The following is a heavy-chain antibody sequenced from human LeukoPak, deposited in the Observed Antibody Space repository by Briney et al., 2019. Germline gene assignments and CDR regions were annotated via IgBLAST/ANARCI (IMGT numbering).Heavy chain of an antibody. CDR1: GYTFTGYY. V-gene: IGHV1-18*04. CDR2: ISAYNGNT. J-gene: IGHJ5*02. CDR3: ASDSSSSSFGFDP. Sequence: GASVKVSCKASGYTFTGYYMHWVRQAPGQGLEWMGWISAYNGNTNYAQKLQGRVTMTTDTSTSTAYMELRSLRSDDTAVYYCASDSSSSSFGFDPWGQGTLVTVSS. D-gene: IGHD6-13*01.